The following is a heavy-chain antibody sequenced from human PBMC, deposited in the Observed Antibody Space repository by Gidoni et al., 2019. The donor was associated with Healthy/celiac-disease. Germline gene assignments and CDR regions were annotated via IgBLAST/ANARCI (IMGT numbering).Heavy chain of an antibody. D-gene: IGHD2-21*01. CDR2: IYYSGST. Sequence: QLPLQESGPGLVKPSETLSLTCTVPGGSISSSSYYCGWVRQPPGTGLEWIGSIYYSGSTYYNPYLKSRVTISVDTSKNQFSLKLSSVTAADTAVYYCARRGFLHAFDIWGQGTMVTVSS. CDR1: GGSISSSSYY. V-gene: IGHV4-39*01. CDR3: ARRGFLHAFDI. J-gene: IGHJ3*02.